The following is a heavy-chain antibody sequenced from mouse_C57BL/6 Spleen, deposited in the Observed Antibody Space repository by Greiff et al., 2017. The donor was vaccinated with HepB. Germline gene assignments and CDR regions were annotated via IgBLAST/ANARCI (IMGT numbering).Heavy chain of an antibody. CDR3: TRGLYDGSFFAY. J-gene: IGHJ3*01. CDR1: GFTFSSYA. CDR2: ISSGGDYI. Sequence: EVMLVESGEGLVKPGGSLKLSCAASGFTFSSYAMSWVRQTPEKRLEWVAYISSGGDYIYYADTVKGRFTISRDNARNTLYLQMSSLKSEDTAMYYCTRGLYDGSFFAYWGQGTLVTVSA. D-gene: IGHD2-3*01. V-gene: IGHV5-9-1*02.